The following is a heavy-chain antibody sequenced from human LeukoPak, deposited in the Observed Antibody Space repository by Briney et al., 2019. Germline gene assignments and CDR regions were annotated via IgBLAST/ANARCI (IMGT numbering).Heavy chain of an antibody. V-gene: IGHV4-59*12. J-gene: IGHJ4*02. D-gene: IGHD5-18*01. Sequence: PSETLSLTCTVSGGSISSYYWSWIRQPPGKGLEWIGYIYYSGSTNYNPSLKSRVTISVDKSKNQLSLKLSSVTAADTAVYYCARGPVDTTYLGFDYWGQGTLVTVSS. CDR3: ARGPVDTTYLGFDY. CDR1: GGSISSYY. CDR2: IYYSGST.